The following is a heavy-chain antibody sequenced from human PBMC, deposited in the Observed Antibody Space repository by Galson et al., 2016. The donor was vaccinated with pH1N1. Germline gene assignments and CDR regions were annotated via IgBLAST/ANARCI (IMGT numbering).Heavy chain of an antibody. CDR1: GYRFTNYW. V-gene: IGHV5-51*03. CDR3: ARQYDFGDYRGNAFDI. D-gene: IGHD4-17*01. J-gene: IGHJ3*02. Sequence: SGAEVKKPGESLKISCKASGYRFTNYWIAWVRQVPGKGLEWVGVVNPGGSTIRYSPPFQGQVTISSDKSIKTAYLQWVSLKASDTATYYCARQYDFGDYRGNAFDIWGLGTMVIVSS. CDR2: VNPGGSTI.